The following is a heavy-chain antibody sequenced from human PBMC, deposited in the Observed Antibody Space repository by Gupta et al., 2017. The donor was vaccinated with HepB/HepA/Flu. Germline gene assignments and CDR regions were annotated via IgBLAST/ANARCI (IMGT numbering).Heavy chain of an antibody. V-gene: IGHV4-59*01. Sequence: QVQLQESGPGLVKPSETLSLTCSVSGASISSNSWSWIRQPPGKGLEWIGYIYYSGSTNYHPSLKSRVTISLDTSKNQFSLKLSSVTAADTAVYYCARLAKKVGATLSYFDYWGQGTLVTVSS. D-gene: IGHD1-26*01. CDR1: GASISSNS. J-gene: IGHJ4*02. CDR2: IYYSGST. CDR3: ARLAKKVGATLSYFDY.